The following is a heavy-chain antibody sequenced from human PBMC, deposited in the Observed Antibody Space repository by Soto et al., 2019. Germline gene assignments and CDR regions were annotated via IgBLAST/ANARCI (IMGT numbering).Heavy chain of an antibody. V-gene: IGHV5-51*01. Sequence: PGESQKISYKASGYNFTRYWIARVRKMPGRGLEWMGIIYPRDSDIRYSPSFQGQVTISVDKSINTAYLQWSSLKASDTAIYYCATTSPQGNFYYGLNVWGQGTTVTVSS. CDR1: GYNFTRYW. D-gene: IGHD1-1*01. CDR3: ATTSPQGNFYYGLNV. J-gene: IGHJ6*02. CDR2: IYPRDSDI.